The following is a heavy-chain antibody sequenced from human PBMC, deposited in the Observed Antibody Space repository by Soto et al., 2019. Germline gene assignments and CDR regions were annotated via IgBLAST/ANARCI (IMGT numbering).Heavy chain of an antibody. D-gene: IGHD5-12*01. V-gene: IGHV1-18*01. Sequence: QVQLVQSGAEVKKPGASVKVSCKASGYTFTHYGVTWVRQAPGQGLEWMGWINVYNGNTNYAQNLQGRVTMTTDTSASTAYMELRSLRSDDTAVYYCAREVVRSGYYFFRFDPWGQGTLVTVSS. J-gene: IGHJ5*02. CDR3: AREVVRSGYYFFRFDP. CDR2: INVYNGNT. CDR1: GYTFTHYG.